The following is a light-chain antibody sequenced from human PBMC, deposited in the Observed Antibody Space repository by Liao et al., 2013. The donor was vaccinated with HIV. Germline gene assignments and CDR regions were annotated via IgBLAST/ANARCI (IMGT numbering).Light chain of an antibody. V-gene: IGLV3-25*03. CDR1: ELPRRY. CDR3: QSADSSGTCPV. J-gene: IGLJ3*02. Sequence: SYELTQPPSVSVSPGQTATITCSGDELPRRYVYWYQQKAGQVPMLVIYDNDQRPSGIPERFSGSSSGTTVTLTISGVQAEDEADYYCQSADSSGTCPVFGGGTKLTVL. CDR2: DND.